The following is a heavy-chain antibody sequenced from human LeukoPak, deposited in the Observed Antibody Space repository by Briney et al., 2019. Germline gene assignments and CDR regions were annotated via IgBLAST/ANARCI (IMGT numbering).Heavy chain of an antibody. CDR1: GGSFSGYY. Sequence: TSETLSLTCAVYGGSFSGYYWSWIRQPPGKGLEWIWEINHSGSTNYNPSLKSRVTISVDTSKNQFSLELSSVTAADTAVYYCARERITMVRGVIFDYWGQGTLVTVSS. CDR2: INHSGST. CDR3: ARERITMVRGVIFDY. V-gene: IGHV4-34*01. D-gene: IGHD3-10*01. J-gene: IGHJ4*02.